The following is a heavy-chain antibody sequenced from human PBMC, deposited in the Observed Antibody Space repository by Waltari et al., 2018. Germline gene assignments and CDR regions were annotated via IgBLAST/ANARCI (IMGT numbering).Heavy chain of an antibody. CDR1: GFSLSTSGVG. J-gene: IGHJ6*02. V-gene: IGHV2-5*01. CDR3: AHRPGYCSGGSCYSRYYYGMDV. CDR2: IYWNDDK. D-gene: IGHD2-15*01. Sequence: QITLKASGPTLVKPTQTLTLTCTFSGFSLSTSGVGVGWIRQHPGKALEWLALIYWNDDKRYSPSLKSRLTITKDTSKNQVVLTMTNMDPVDTATYYCAHRPGYCSGGSCYSRYYYGMDVWGQGTTVTVSS.